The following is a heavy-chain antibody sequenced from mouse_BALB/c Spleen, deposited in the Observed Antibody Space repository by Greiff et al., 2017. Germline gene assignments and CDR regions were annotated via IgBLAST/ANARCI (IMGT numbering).Heavy chain of an antibody. CDR3: ARRGDYAMDY. CDR2: ISYSGST. CDR1: GYSITSDYA. Sequence: DVKLQESGPGLVKPSQSLSLTCTVTGYSITSDYAWNWIRQFPGNKLEWMGYISYSGSTSYNPSLKSRISITRDTSKNQFFLQLNSVTTEDTATYYCARRGDYAMDYWGQGTSVTVSS. J-gene: IGHJ4*01. V-gene: IGHV3-2*02.